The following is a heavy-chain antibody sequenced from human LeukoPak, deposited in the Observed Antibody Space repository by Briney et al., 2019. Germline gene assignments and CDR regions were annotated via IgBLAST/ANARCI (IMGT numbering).Heavy chain of an antibody. CDR2: IKQDGSKI. D-gene: IGHD3-10*01. V-gene: IGHV3-7*01. Sequence: GGSLRLSCAGSGFTFSSYWMTWLRQAPGKGLEWVANIKQDGSKIHYVDYVKGRFTISRDNAKNSLYLQMNSLRAEDTAVYYCAKTIHGDPIDYWGQGTLVTVSS. J-gene: IGHJ4*02. CDR1: GFTFSSYW. CDR3: AKTIHGDPIDY.